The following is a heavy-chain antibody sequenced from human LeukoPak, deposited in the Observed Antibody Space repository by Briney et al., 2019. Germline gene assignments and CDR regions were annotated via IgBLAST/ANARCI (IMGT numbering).Heavy chain of an antibody. V-gene: IGHV3-23*01. D-gene: IGHD3-22*01. CDR3: AKDRYHYDSSGLADY. Sequence: GGSLRLSCAASGFTFSSYAMSWVRQAPGKGLEWVSAISGSGGSTYYADSVKGRFTISRDNSKNTLYLQMNSLRAEDTAVYYCAKDRYHYDSSGLADYWGQGTLVTVSS. CDR1: GFTFSSYA. J-gene: IGHJ4*02. CDR2: ISGSGGST.